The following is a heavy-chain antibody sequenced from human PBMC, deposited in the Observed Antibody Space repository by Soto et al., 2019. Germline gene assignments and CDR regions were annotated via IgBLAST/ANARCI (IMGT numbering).Heavy chain of an antibody. CDR2: MNPNSGNT. V-gene: IGHV1-8*01. D-gene: IGHD3-10*01. CDR3: ARGGHGLLWFGEWYRRYDY. Sequence: QVQLVQSGAEVKKPGASVKVSCKASGYTFTSYDINWVRHATGQGLEWMGWMNPNSGNTGYAQKYQGKATITRNNSISKAYMELTNLSSEATAVYYCARGGHGLLWFGEWYRRYDYWGQGTIVTFSS. J-gene: IGHJ4*02. CDR1: GYTFTSYD.